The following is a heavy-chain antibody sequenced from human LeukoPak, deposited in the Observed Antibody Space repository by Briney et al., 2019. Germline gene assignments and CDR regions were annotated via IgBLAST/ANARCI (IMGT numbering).Heavy chain of an antibody. V-gene: IGHV3-21*01. CDR2: ISSSSSYI. CDR1: GFSFSRYS. CDR3: ARDPSMARGVKELDV. D-gene: IGHD3-10*01. Sequence: GGSLRLSCAASGFSFSRYSMNWVRQAPGKGLEWVSSISSSSSYIYYADSVKGRFIISRDNAKNSLHLQMNSLRAEDTAVYYCARDPSMARGVKELDVWGKGTTVTVS. J-gene: IGHJ6*03.